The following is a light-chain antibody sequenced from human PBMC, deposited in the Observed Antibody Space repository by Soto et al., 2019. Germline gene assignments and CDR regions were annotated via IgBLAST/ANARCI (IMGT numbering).Light chain of an antibody. CDR2: GAS. CDR1: QSVSNN. V-gene: IGKV3-15*01. J-gene: IGKJ4*01. CDR3: QQYNNWPRGT. Sequence: EIVMTQSPATLSVSPGERATLSCRASQSVSNNLAWYQQIPGQAPRLLIYGASTRATGIPARFSGSGSGTEFTLTISSLQSEDFAVYYCQQYNNWPRGTFGGGTKVEIK.